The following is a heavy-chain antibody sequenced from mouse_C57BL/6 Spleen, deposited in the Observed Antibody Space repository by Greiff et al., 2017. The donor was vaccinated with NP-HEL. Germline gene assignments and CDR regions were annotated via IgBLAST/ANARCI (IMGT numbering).Heavy chain of an antibody. V-gene: IGHV5-12*01. Sequence: DVMLVESGGGLVQPGGSLKLSCAASGFTFSDYYMYWVRQTPEKRLEWVAYISNGGGSTYYPDTVKGRFTISRDNAKNTLYLQMSRLKSEDTAMYYCARHLHYYGSSYGDYWGQGTSVTVSS. CDR3: ARHLHYYGSSYGDY. D-gene: IGHD1-1*01. J-gene: IGHJ4*01. CDR1: GFTFSDYY. CDR2: ISNGGGST.